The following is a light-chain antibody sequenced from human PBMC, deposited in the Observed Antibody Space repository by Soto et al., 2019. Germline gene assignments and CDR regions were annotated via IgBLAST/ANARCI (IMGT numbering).Light chain of an antibody. CDR2: DVS. J-gene: IGLJ2*01. V-gene: IGLV2-14*01. CDR3: RSYESSRTPGVV. Sequence: QSALTQPASVSGSPGQSITISCTGTSSDVGGYNYVSWYQQHPGKAPKLMIYDVSNRPSGVSDRFSGSKSGNTASLTISGLQAEDEADYYCRSYESSRTPGVVFGGGTQLTVL. CDR1: SSDVGGYNY.